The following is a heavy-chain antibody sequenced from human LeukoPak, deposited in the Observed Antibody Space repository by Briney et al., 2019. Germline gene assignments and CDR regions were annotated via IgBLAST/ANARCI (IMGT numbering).Heavy chain of an antibody. J-gene: IGHJ4*02. D-gene: IGHD3-9*01. CDR2: INPTNGGK. CDR3: ARQTIRPFDY. CDR1: GYTFTGYY. V-gene: IGHV1-2*02. Sequence: GASAKVSCKTSGYTFTGYYIHWVRQAPGQGLEWMGWINPTNGGKNYAQNFQGRVTMTRDTSISTAYMELSGLRSDDAAIYYCARQTIRPFDYWGQGTLVTVSA.